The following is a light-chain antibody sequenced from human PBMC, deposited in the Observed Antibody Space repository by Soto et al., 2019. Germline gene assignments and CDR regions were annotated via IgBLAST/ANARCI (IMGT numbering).Light chain of an antibody. V-gene: IGKV3-20*01. CDR3: QQFDDSRPAFT. CDR2: GAS. J-gene: IGKJ2*01. Sequence: ESVLTQSPGTLSLSPGERATLSCRASQTVNSRYLTWYQHKPGQAPRLLIYGASIRATGIPDRFSGSRSGVDFSLTITRLEPEDSAVYYCQQFDDSRPAFTFGQGTKLEI. CDR1: QTVNSRY.